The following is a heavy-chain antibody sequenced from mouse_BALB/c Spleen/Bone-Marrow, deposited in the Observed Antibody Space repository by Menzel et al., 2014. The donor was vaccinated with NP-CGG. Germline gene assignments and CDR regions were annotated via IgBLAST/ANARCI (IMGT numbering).Heavy chain of an antibody. D-gene: IGHD2-4*01. CDR1: GFTFSNYG. Sequence: EVHLVESGGGLVKSGGSLKLSCAASGFTFSNYGMSWVRQTPEKRLEWVATISGGGSYTFYSDSVKGRLTISRDNAKNNLYLQLSSLRSEDTALYYCARHAYYDQTEVSFVYWGQGTLVTVSA. CDR2: ISGGGSYT. J-gene: IGHJ3*01. CDR3: ARHAYYDQTEVSFVY. V-gene: IGHV5-9-2*01.